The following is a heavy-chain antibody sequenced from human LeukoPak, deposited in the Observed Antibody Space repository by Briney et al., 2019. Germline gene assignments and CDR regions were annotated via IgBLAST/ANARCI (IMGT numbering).Heavy chain of an antibody. J-gene: IGHJ4*02. V-gene: IGHV3-49*04. D-gene: IGHD3-10*01. CDR2: IRSKAYGGTT. Sequence: GGSLRLSCTASGFTFGDYAMSWVRQAPGKGLEWVGFIRSKAYGGTTEYAASVKGRFTISRDDSKSIAYLQMNSLKTEDTAMYYCTRVRPRGFDYWGQGTLVTVSS. CDR3: TRVRPRGFDY. CDR1: GFTFGDYA.